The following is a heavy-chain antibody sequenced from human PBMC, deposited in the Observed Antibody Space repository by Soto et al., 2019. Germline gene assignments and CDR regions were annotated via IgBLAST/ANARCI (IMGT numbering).Heavy chain of an antibody. CDR3: ARARVGATPTAFDI. Sequence: GGSLRLSCAASGFTFTRYSMNWVRQAPGKGLEWVSSISSTTNYIYYGDSMKGRFTISRDNAKNSLYLEMNSLRAEDTAVYYCARARVGATPTAFDIWGQGTMVTVSS. CDR1: GFTFTRYS. J-gene: IGHJ3*02. CDR2: ISSTTNYI. D-gene: IGHD1-26*01. V-gene: IGHV3-21*06.